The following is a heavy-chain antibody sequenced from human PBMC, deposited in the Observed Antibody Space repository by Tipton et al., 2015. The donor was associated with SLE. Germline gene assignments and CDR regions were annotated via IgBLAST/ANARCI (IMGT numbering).Heavy chain of an antibody. CDR3: ARGLTQSPDY. V-gene: IGHV4-61*09. CDR2: INHSGST. D-gene: IGHD2-15*01. J-gene: IGHJ4*02. Sequence: TLSLTCTVSGGSISSGSYYWSWIRQPAGKGLEWIGEINHSGSTNYNPSLKSRVTISVDTSKNQFSLKLSSMTAADTAVYYCARGLTQSPDYWGQGTLVTVSS. CDR1: GGSISSGSYY.